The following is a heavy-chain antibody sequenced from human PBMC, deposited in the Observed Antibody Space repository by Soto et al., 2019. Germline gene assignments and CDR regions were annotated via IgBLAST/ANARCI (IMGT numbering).Heavy chain of an antibody. CDR2: IYYSGST. V-gene: IGHV4-39*01. CDR1: GGSISSSSYY. J-gene: IGHJ6*03. D-gene: IGHD5-12*01. CDR3: AGYGYSGYDPQDFYYYYYYMDV. Sequence: SETLSLTCTVSGGSISSSSYYWGWIRQPPGKGLEWIGSIYYSGSTYYNPSLKSRVTISVDTSKNQFSLKLSSVTAADTAVYYCAGYGYSGYDPQDFYYYYYYMDVWGKGTTVTVSS.